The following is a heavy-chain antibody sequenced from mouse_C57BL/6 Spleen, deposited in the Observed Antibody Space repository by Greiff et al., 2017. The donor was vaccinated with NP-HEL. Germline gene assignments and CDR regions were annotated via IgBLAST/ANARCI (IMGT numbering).Heavy chain of an antibody. CDR2: IDPETGGT. J-gene: IGHJ3*01. CDR1: GYTFTDYE. Sequence: QVQLQQSGAELVRPGAPVTLSCKASGYTFTDYEMHWVKQTPVHGLEWIGAIDPETGGTAYNQKFKGKAILTADKSSSTAYMELRSLTSEDSAVDYCTRGGGNYSAWFAYWGQGTLVTVSA. CDR3: TRGGGNYSAWFAY. V-gene: IGHV1-15*01. D-gene: IGHD2-1*01.